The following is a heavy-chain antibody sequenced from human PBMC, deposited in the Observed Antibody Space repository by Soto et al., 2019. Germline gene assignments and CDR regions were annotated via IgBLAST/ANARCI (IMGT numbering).Heavy chain of an antibody. CDR3: ARGRYGDY. CDR2: ISAHNGNT. J-gene: IGHJ4*02. Sequence: QVHLVQSGAEVKKPGASVTVSCKGSGYAFTTYGITWVRQAPGQGLEWMGWISAHNGNTNYAQKLQGRVTVTRDTSTSTAYMELRSLRSDDTAVYYCARGRYGDYGGQGALVTVSS. CDR1: GYAFTTYG. V-gene: IGHV1-18*01. D-gene: IGHD1-1*01.